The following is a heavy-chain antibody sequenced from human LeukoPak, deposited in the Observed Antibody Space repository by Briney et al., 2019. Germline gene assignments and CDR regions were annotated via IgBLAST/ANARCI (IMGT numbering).Heavy chain of an antibody. D-gene: IGHD6-6*01. CDR3: ASHYSRSGIDAFDI. CDR2: IHPTGNT. Sequence: SETLSLTCTASGGSTNNYSYYWSWIRQPAGKGLEWIGRIHPTGNTMYNPSLKSRVTISVDTSKNQFSLNLSSVTAADTAVYYCASHYSRSGIDAFDIWGQGTVVIVSS. V-gene: IGHV4-61*02. J-gene: IGHJ3*02. CDR1: GGSTNNYSYY.